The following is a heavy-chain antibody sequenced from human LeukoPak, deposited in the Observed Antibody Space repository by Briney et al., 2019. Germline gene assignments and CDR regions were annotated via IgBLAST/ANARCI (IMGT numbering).Heavy chain of an antibody. D-gene: IGHD3-10*01. CDR3: ARDQPDTMVRGVIGFYYYYGMDV. J-gene: IGHJ6*02. Sequence: SVKVSCKASGGTFSSYAISWVRQAPGQGLEWMGRIIPILGIANYAQKFQGRVTITADKSTSTAYMELSSLRSEDTAVYYCARDQPDTMVRGVIGFYYYYGMDVWGQGTTVTVFS. CDR1: GGTFSSYA. V-gene: IGHV1-69*04. CDR2: IIPILGIA.